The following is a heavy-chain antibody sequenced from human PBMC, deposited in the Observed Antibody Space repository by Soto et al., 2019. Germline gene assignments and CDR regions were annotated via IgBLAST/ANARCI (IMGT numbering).Heavy chain of an antibody. J-gene: IGHJ6*02. CDR2: INPKSGGT. CDR1: GYPFAGYY. D-gene: IGHD2-21*01. CDR3: ARDINKHYYYYGMDV. V-gene: IGHV1-2*02. Sequence: ASVKFSWTASGYPFAGYYIHWGRQAPGQGLEWIGWINPKSGGTNSAQKFEGRATMTRDTSISTAYMELSRLRSDDTAVYYCARDINKHYYYYGMDVRGQRTTVTVSS.